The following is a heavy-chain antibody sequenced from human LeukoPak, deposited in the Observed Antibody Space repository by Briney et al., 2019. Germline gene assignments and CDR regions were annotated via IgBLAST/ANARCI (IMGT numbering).Heavy chain of an antibody. D-gene: IGHD2-21*01. CDR1: GFTLSNAW. V-gene: IGHV3-48*01. Sequence: GGSLRLSCAASGFTLSNAWMNWVRQAPGKGLEWVSYISSSSSTIYYADSVKGRFTISRDNAKNSLYLQMNSLRAEDTAVYYCARGRRSLVVIGDWLDPWGQGTLVTVSS. J-gene: IGHJ5*02. CDR2: ISSSSSTI. CDR3: ARGRRSLVVIGDWLDP.